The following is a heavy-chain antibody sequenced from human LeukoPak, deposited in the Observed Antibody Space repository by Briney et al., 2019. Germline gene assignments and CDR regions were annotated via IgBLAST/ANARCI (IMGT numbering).Heavy chain of an antibody. CDR3: ARDFSRFYYGSGTPWDY. CDR1: GGSISSGTYY. J-gene: IGHJ4*02. D-gene: IGHD3-10*01. V-gene: IGHV4-39*07. Sequence: SETLSLTCTVSGGSISSGTYYWAWIRQPPGKGLEWIGTIHHSGSTYYNPSLKSRVIVSVDTSKNQFSLKLSSVTAADTAVYYCARDFSRFYYGSGTPWDYWGQGTLVTVSS. CDR2: IHHSGST.